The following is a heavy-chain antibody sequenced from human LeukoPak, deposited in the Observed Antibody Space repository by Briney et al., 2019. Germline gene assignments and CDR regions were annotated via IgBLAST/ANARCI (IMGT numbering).Heavy chain of an antibody. Sequence: RGGSLRLSCAAFGFIVRSNHINWVRQAPGKGLEWVSAISGSGGSTYYADSVKGRFTISRDNSKNTLYLQMNSLRAEDTAVYYCAKDDYWGQGTLVTVSS. CDR3: AKDDY. V-gene: IGHV3-23*01. CDR2: ISGSGGST. CDR1: GFIVRSNH. J-gene: IGHJ4*02.